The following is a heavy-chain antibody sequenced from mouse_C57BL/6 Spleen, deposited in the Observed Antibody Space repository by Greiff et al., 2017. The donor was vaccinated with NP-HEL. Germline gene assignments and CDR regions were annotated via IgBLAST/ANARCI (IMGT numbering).Heavy chain of an antibody. CDR2: INPSDSDT. D-gene: IGHD1-1*01. CDR1: GYTFTSYW. Sequence: QVQLQQPGAELVKPGASVKVSCKASGYTFTSYWMHWVKQRPGQGLEWIARINPSDSDTNYNQKFKGQATLTVDKSSSTAYMQLSSLTSEDSAVYYCAIPTVVATDWYFDVWGKGTTVTVSS. CDR3: AIPTVVATDWYFDV. V-gene: IGHV1-74*01. J-gene: IGHJ1*03.